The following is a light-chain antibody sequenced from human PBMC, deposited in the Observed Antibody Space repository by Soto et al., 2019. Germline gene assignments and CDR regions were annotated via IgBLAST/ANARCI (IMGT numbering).Light chain of an antibody. J-gene: IGKJ4*01. Sequence: EIVMTQSPATLSVSPGEGATLSCRASQTVSTNLAWYQQIPGQAPRLVIYGASTRATGIPARFSGSGSGTEFTLTISSLQSEDFAVYSCQQYNTWPLTFGGGTKVDIK. CDR1: QTVSTN. CDR3: QQYNTWPLT. CDR2: GAS. V-gene: IGKV3-15*01.